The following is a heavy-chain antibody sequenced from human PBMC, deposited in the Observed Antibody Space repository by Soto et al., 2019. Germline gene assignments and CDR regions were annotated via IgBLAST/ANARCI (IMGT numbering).Heavy chain of an antibody. CDR2: ISGSGGST. V-gene: IGHV3-23*01. Sequence: GGSLRLSCAASGFTFSSYAMSWVRQAPGKGLEWVSAISGSGGSTYYADSVKGRFTISRDNSENTLYLQMNSLRAEDTAVYYCAKQPASISTFYYWGQGALVTVSS. J-gene: IGHJ4*02. D-gene: IGHD2-2*01. CDR1: GFTFSSYA. CDR3: AKQPASISTFYY.